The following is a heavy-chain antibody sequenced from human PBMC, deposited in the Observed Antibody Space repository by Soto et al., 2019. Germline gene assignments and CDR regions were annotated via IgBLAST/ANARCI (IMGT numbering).Heavy chain of an antibody. CDR2: ISGSGGNT. CDR3: AKVARDSIVVVTASDFFDY. D-gene: IGHD2-21*02. CDR1: GFTFSSYA. Sequence: GGSLRLSCAASGFTFSSYAMSWVRQAPGKGLEWVSAISGSGGNTYYADSVKGRFTISRDNSKNTLYLQMNSLRAEDTAVYYCAKVARDSIVVVTASDFFDYWGQGTLVTVSS. V-gene: IGHV3-23*01. J-gene: IGHJ4*02.